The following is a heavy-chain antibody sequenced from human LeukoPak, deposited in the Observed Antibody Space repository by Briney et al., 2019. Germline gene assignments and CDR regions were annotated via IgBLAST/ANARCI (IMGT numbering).Heavy chain of an antibody. Sequence: ASVKVSCKASGYTFTSYGISWVRQAPGQGLEWMGWISAYNGNTNYAQKLQGRVTMTRNTSISTAYMELSSLRSEDTAVYYCARGDHFWSGYPIDYWGQGTLVTVSS. J-gene: IGHJ4*02. V-gene: IGHV1-18*01. CDR2: ISAYNGNT. CDR1: GYTFTSYG. D-gene: IGHD3-3*02. CDR3: ARGDHFWSGYPIDY.